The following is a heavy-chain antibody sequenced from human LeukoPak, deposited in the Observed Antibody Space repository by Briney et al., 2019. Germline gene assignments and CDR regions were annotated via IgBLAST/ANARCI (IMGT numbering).Heavy chain of an antibody. Sequence: GGSLRLSCAASGFTFSDYYMSWIRQAPGKGLEWVSYISSSGSTIYYADSVKGRFTISRDNSKNTLYLQMNSLRAEDTAVYYCARDPSGYAPGYYFDYWGQGTLVTVSS. CDR2: ISSSGSTI. CDR3: ARDPSGYAPGYYFDY. J-gene: IGHJ4*02. V-gene: IGHV3-11*04. CDR1: GFTFSDYY. D-gene: IGHD5-12*01.